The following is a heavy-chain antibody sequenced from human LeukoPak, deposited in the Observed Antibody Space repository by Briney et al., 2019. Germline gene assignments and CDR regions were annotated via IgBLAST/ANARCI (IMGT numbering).Heavy chain of an antibody. CDR3: ASSYCGGDCYVPFHI. Sequence: SETLSLTCTVSGASVSGGGYYWSWIRQHPGKGLEWIGYIYYSGSTYYNPSLKSRVTISEDTFKNQFSLKLTSVTAADTAVYYCASSYCGGDCYVPFHIWGQGTMVTVSS. CDR1: GASVSGGGYY. D-gene: IGHD2-21*02. V-gene: IGHV4-31*03. J-gene: IGHJ3*02. CDR2: IYYSGST.